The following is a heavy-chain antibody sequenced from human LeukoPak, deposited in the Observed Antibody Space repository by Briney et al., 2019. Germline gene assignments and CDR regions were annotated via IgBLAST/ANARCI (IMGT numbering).Heavy chain of an antibody. CDR3: GSPQGGYRSSWYAAFDY. D-gene: IGHD6-13*01. CDR2: IIPIFGTA. CDR1: GCIISSYA. J-gene: IGHJ4*02. Sequence: SVKVSCKASGCIISSYAISWLRQAPGQGLEWMGGIIPIFGTADYAQKFQGRVTITADESTRTAYMELSSLRSEDTAVYYSGSPQGGYRSSWYAAFDYWGQGTLVTVSS. V-gene: IGHV1-69*13.